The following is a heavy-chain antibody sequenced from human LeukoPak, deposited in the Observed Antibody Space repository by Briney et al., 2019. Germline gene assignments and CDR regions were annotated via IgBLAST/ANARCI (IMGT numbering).Heavy chain of an antibody. CDR2: IPYDGSNK. Sequence: HPGGSLRLSCAASGFTFSSYAMSWVRQAPGKGLEWITLIPYDGSNKYYADSVKGRFTISRDNSKNTLYLQMNSLRAEDTAVYYCARYYGSGRGYYGLDVWGQGTTVTVFS. CDR3: ARYYGSGRGYYGLDV. J-gene: IGHJ6*02. D-gene: IGHD3-10*01. CDR1: GFTFSSYA. V-gene: IGHV3-30*03.